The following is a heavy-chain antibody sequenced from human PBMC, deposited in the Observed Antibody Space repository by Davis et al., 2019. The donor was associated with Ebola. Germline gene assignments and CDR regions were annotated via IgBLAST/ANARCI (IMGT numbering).Heavy chain of an antibody. CDR1: GFTVSGNY. CDR3: ARNWYFDY. Sequence: GESLKISCAASGFTVSGNYMSWVRQAPGKGLERVSVIYSGGSTYYADSVKGRFTISRDNAKNSLYLQMNSLRAEDTAVYYCARNWYFDYWGQGTLVTVSS. D-gene: IGHD1-1*01. V-gene: IGHV3-53*01. J-gene: IGHJ4*02. CDR2: IYSGGST.